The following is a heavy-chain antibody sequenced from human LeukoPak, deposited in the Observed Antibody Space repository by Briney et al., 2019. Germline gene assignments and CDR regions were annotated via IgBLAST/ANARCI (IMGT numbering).Heavy chain of an antibody. D-gene: IGHD4-23*01. CDR1: GYSISSGYY. CDR2: FYRSGST. J-gene: IGHJ3*02. V-gene: IGHV4-38-2*02. CDR3: ARVGGQGTSYLEAFDI. Sequence: SETLSLTXTVSGYSISSGYYWGWIRQPPGKGLQWIGSFYRSGSTYYNPSLKSRVTISVDTSKNQFSLRLNSVTAADTAVYYCARVGGQGTSYLEAFDIWGHGTMVTVSS.